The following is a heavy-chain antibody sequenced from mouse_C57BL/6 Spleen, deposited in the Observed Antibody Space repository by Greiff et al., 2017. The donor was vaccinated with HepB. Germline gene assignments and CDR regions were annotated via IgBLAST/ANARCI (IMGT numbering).Heavy chain of an antibody. CDR2: IDPETGGT. CDR3: TRDYGRSLWAMDD. CDR1: GYTFTDYE. J-gene: IGHJ4*01. Sequence: QVQLQQSGAELVRPGASVTLSCKASGYTFTDYEMHWVKQTPVHGLEWIGAIDPETGGTAYNQKFKGKAILTADKSSSTAYMELRSLTSEDSAVYYCTRDYGRSLWAMDDWGQGTSGTVSS. D-gene: IGHD1-1*01. V-gene: IGHV1-15*01.